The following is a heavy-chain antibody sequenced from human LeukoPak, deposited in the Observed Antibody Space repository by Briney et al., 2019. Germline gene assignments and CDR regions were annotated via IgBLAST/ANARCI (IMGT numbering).Heavy chain of an antibody. D-gene: IGHD3-10*01. CDR1: GGSFSGYY. J-gene: IGHJ4*02. CDR3: AREVRHYYGSGSYKIHFDY. Sequence: SETLSLTCAVYGGSFSGYYWSWIRQPPGKGLEWIGEINHSGSTNYNPSLKSRVTISVDTSKNQFSLKLSSVTAADTAVYYCAREVRHYYGSGSYKIHFDYWGQGTLVTVSS. CDR2: INHSGST. V-gene: IGHV4-34*01.